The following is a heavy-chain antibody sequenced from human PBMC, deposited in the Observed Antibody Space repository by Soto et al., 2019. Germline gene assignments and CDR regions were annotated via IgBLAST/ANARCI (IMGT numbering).Heavy chain of an antibody. CDR1: GGSFSGYY. J-gene: IGHJ6*02. Sequence: QVQLQQWGAGLLKPSETLSLTCAVYGGSFSGYYWSWIRQPPGKGLEWIGEINHSGSTNYNPSLKRRVTISVDTSQNQFSLKLSSVTAADTAVYYCARGYKGPFWPYYYGMDVWGQGPTVTVSS. CDR2: INHSGST. CDR3: ARGYKGPFWPYYYGMDV. D-gene: IGHD1-20*01. V-gene: IGHV4-34*01.